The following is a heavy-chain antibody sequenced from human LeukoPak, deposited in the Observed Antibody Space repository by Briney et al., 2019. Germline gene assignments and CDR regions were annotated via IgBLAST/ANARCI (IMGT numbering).Heavy chain of an antibody. CDR2: ISGSGGNT. J-gene: IGHJ6*02. V-gene: IGHV3-23*01. CDR3: ARYCRTSSCSSYSYYGMDV. D-gene: IGHD2-2*01. CDR1: GFTFGSYA. Sequence: GGSLRLSCAASGFTFGSYAMSWVRQAPGKGLEWVSAISGSGGNTYYADSVKGRFTISRDNSKNTLFLQMNGLRGGDTAQYYCARYCRTSSCSSYSYYGMDVWGQGTTVTVSS.